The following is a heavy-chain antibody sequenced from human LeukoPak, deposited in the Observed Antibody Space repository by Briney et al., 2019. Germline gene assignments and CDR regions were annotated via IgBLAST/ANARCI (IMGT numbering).Heavy chain of an antibody. J-gene: IGHJ4*02. Sequence: GGSLRLSCAASGFTFSSYGMHWVRQAPGKGLEWVAVISYDGSNKYYADSVKGRFTISRDNSKNTLYLQMNSLKTDDTAVYYCANYGDYQYFDYWGQGTPVTVSS. CDR1: GFTFSSYG. CDR3: ANYGDYQYFDY. CDR2: ISYDGSNK. D-gene: IGHD4-17*01. V-gene: IGHV3-30*18.